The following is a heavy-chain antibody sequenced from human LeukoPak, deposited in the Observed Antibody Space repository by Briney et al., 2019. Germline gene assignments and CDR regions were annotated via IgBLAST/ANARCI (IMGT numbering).Heavy chain of an antibody. J-gene: IGHJ3*02. Sequence: SSETLSLTCAVYGGSFSGYYWSWIRQPPGKGLEWIGEINHSGSTNYNPSLKSRVTISVDTSKNQFSLKLSSVTAADTAVYYCASTTINPPVSLSFDIWGQGTMVTVSS. V-gene: IGHV4-34*01. CDR3: ASTTINPPVSLSFDI. D-gene: IGHD1-14*01. CDR2: INHSGST. CDR1: GGSFSGYY.